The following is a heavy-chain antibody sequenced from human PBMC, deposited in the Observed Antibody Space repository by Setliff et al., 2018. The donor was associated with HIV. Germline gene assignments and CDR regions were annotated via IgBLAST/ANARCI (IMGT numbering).Heavy chain of an antibody. Sequence: KSSETLSLTCAVYGGSFRGDYCSWIRQPPGKGLEWIGEIIHSGSINYNPSLKSRVTISVDTYNNQFSLNMNSVNAADTAVYYCARGYASGYDAYGYWGQGTLVTVSS. CDR1: GGSFRGDY. CDR3: ARGYASGYDAYGY. CDR2: IIHSGSI. V-gene: IGHV4-34*01. D-gene: IGHD5-12*01. J-gene: IGHJ4*02.